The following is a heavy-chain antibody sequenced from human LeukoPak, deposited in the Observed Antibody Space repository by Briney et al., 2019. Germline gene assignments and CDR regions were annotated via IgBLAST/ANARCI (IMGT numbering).Heavy chain of an antibody. V-gene: IGHV4-39*07. D-gene: IGHD5-18*01. J-gene: IGHJ4*02. CDR1: GGSVSSSNFY. CDR3: ARSDTATLGYFDY. CDR2: IYYTGNT. Sequence: SETLSLTCTVSGGSVSSSNFYWAWIRQPPGKGLEWVASIYYTGNTFYNPSLKSRGTLSLDTSKNQFSLKLSSVTAADTAVYYCARSDTATLGYFDYWGQGTLVTVSS.